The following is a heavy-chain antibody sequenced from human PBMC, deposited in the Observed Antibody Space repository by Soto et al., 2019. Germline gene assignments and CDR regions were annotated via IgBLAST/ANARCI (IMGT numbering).Heavy chain of an antibody. CDR3: AKGLSIMIALVIFCTPAE. J-gene: IGHJ4*02. CDR1: GLTWSIFD. D-gene: IGHD3-22*01. V-gene: IGHV3-30-3*01. CDR2: ISQDGSKK. Sequence: RSLRPGFSSSGLTWSIFDRQRFCQAPGRGLTWVAGISQDGSKKYYADSVKGRFTISRDNSKNTLYLQMNSLRAEDTAVYYCAKGLSIMIALVIFCTPAEWAQPTL.